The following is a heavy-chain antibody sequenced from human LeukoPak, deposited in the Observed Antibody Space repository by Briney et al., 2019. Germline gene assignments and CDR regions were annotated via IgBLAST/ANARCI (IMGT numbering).Heavy chain of an antibody. CDR2: ISSSGSTI. Sequence: GSLRLSCAASGFTFSSYGMNWVRQAPGKGLEWVSYISSSGSTIYYADSVKGRFTISRDNAKNSLYLQMNSLRAEDTAVYYCARARAPGAFDIWGQGTMVTVSS. D-gene: IGHD6-6*01. CDR3: ARARAPGAFDI. J-gene: IGHJ3*02. CDR1: GFTFSSYG. V-gene: IGHV3-48*04.